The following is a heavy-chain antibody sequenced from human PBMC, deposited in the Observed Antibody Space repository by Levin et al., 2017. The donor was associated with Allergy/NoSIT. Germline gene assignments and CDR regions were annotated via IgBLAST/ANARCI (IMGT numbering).Heavy chain of an antibody. CDR2: IIPILGIA. J-gene: IGHJ4*02. Sequence: KISCKASGGTFSSYTISWVRQAPGQGLEWMGRIIPILGIANYAQKFQGRVTITADKSTSTAYMELSSLRSEDTAVYYCATPYYDSSGYYLIDDYWGQGTLVTVSS. CDR1: GGTFSSYT. V-gene: IGHV1-69*02. D-gene: IGHD3-22*01. CDR3: ATPYYDSSGYYLIDDY.